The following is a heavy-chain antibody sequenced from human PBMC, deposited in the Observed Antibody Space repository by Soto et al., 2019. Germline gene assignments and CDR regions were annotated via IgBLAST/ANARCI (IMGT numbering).Heavy chain of an antibody. CDR3: ARGTIFGVVILYYYGMDV. CDR1: GDSVSSNSAA. CDR2: TYYRSKWYN. V-gene: IGHV6-1*01. J-gene: IGHJ6*02. D-gene: IGHD3-3*01. Sequence: SQTLSLTCAISGDSVSSNSAAWNWIRQSPSRGLEWLGRTYYRSKWYNDHAVSVKSRITINPDTSKNQFSLQLNSVTPEDTAVYYCARGTIFGVVILYYYGMDVWGQGTTVTVSS.